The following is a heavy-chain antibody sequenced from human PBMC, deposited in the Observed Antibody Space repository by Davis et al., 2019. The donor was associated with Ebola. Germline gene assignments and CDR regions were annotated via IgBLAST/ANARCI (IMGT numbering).Heavy chain of an antibody. J-gene: IGHJ4*02. Sequence: GESLKISCAASGFTFSSYGMHWVRQAPGKGLEWVAVIWYDGSNKYYADSVKGRFTISRDNSKNTLYLQMNSLRAEETAVYYCARDKDRWNPKRKGFDYWGQGTLVTVSS. CDR2: IWYDGSNK. CDR1: GFTFSSYG. D-gene: IGHD1-1*01. V-gene: IGHV3-33*01. CDR3: ARDKDRWNPKRKGFDY.